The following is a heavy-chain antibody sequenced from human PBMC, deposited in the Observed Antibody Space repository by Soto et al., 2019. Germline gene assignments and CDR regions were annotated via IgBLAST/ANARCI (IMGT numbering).Heavy chain of an antibody. D-gene: IGHD2-2*01. V-gene: IGHV1-46*01. CDR1: GYTFIYYS. CDR3: ARTLTSSGMDV. J-gene: IGHJ6*02. Sequence: ASVKVSCKASGYTFIYYSIHWVRQAPGQGLEWMGILDPSGGTTNYAQKFQGGVTMTRDTSTSTVYMELSSLRSEDTAVDYCARTLTSSGMDVWGQGTTVTVSS. CDR2: LDPSGGTT.